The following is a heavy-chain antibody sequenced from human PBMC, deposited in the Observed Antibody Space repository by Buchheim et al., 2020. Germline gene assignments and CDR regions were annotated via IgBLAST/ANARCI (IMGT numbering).Heavy chain of an antibody. Sequence: EVQLVESGGALVQPGGSLRLSCAASGFTFSNNPMTWVRQAPGKGLQWVANINQDGSGTYYVDSVRGRFTISRDNAKNSLFLQMNSLRAEDASVYYCTTQDYWGQGTL. V-gene: IGHV3-7*01. CDR2: INQDGSGT. CDR3: TTQDY. CDR1: GFTFSNNP. J-gene: IGHJ4*02.